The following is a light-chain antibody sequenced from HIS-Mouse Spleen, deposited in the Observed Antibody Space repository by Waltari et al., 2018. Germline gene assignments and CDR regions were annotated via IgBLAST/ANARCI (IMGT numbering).Light chain of an antibody. J-gene: IGLJ3*02. CDR3: QSYDSSLSGWV. CDR1: RPNIRAGSD. V-gene: IGLV1-40*01. CDR2: GNS. Sequence: QSVLTQPPSVSGAPGQRVTIPCPGSRPNIRAGSDVHRYQQLPGTAPKLLIYGNSNRPSGVPDRFSGSKSGTSASLAITGLQAEDEADYYCQSYDSSLSGWVFGGGTKLTVL.